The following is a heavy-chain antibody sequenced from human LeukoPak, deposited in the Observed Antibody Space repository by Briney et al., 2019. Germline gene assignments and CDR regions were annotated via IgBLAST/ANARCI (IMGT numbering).Heavy chain of an antibody. D-gene: IGHD2-8*02. CDR2: MNPNSGNT. V-gene: IGHV1-8*03. Sequence: ASVKVSCKASGYTFTSYDINWVRQATGQGLEWMGWMNPNSGNTGYAQKFQGRVTITRNTSISTAYMELSSLRSEDTAVYYCARTGGWRYYYYYYMDVWGKGTTVTVPS. CDR1: GYTFTSYD. J-gene: IGHJ6*03. CDR3: ARTGGWRYYYYYYMDV.